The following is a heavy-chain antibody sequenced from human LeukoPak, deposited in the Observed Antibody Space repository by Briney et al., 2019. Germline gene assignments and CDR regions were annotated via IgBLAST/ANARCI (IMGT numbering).Heavy chain of an antibody. CDR3: ARPSAVAGSPYYYAYMDV. CDR2: ISSSSNHI. J-gene: IGHJ6*03. D-gene: IGHD6-19*01. CDR1: GFTFSSYT. V-gene: IGHV3-21*04. Sequence: GGPLRLSCTASGFTFSSYTMNWVRQTPGKGLEWVASISSSSNHINYVDSVKGRFTVSRDNADFSLFLHMDSLRTEDSGIYYCARPSAVAGSPYYYAYMDVWGKGTTVTVSS.